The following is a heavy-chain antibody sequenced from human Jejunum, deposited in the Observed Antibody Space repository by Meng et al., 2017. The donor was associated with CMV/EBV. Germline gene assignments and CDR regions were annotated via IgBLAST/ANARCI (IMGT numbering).Heavy chain of an antibody. V-gene: IGHV3-30*02. CDR3: AKLQGLYSGTYYGHSFNF. CDR1: SYA. J-gene: IGHJ4*02. Sequence: SYALPWVRHAPGKVLEWVAFSRYDGTQDYYADSVKGRFTISRDSSDNTLYLQMKSLRSEDTAMYYCAKLQGLYSGTYYGHSFNFWGLGTVVTVSS. CDR2: SRYDGTQD. D-gene: IGHD1-26*01.